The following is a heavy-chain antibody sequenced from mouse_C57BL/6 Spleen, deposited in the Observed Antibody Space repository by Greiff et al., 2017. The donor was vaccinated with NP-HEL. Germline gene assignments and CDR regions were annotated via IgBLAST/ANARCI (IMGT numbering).Heavy chain of an antibody. J-gene: IGHJ4*01. D-gene: IGHD2-1*01. V-gene: IGHV1-47*01. CDR1: GYTFTTYP. Sequence: QVQLKESGAELVKPGASVKMSCKASGYTFTTYPIEWMKQNHGKSLEWIGNFHPYNDDTKYNEKFKGKATLTVEKSSSTVYLELSRLPSDDSAVYYCARGNYGNYEAMDYWGQGTSVTVSS. CDR3: ARGNYGNYEAMDY. CDR2: FHPYNDDT.